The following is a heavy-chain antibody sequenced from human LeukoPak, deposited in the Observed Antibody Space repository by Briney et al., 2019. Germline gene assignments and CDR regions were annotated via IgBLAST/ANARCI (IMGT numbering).Heavy chain of an antibody. CDR2: INAGNGNT. J-gene: IGHJ6*04. CDR3: AREYEDIVVVPAGGYYGMDV. Sequence: ASVKVPCKASGYTFTSYAMHWVRQAPGQRLEWMGWINAGNGNTEYSQKFQGRVTITRDTSASTAYMELSSLRSEDTAVYYCAREYEDIVVVPAGGYYGMDVWGKGTTVTVSS. D-gene: IGHD2-2*01. V-gene: IGHV1-3*01. CDR1: GYTFTSYA.